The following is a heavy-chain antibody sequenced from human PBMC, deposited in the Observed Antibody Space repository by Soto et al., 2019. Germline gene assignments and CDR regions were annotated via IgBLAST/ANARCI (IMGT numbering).Heavy chain of an antibody. CDR1: GFTFSTYA. V-gene: IGHV3-23*01. CDR3: AKRELGYWFDP. CDR2: ISGSGGAT. D-gene: IGHD7-27*01. J-gene: IGHJ5*02. Sequence: EVQLLESGGVLVQPGGSLRLSCAASGFTFSTYAMSWVRQAPGKGLEWVSTISGSGGATYYADSVKGRFIISRDNPKNTLYLQMNSLRAEDTAVYYCAKRELGYWFDPWGQGTLVTVSS.